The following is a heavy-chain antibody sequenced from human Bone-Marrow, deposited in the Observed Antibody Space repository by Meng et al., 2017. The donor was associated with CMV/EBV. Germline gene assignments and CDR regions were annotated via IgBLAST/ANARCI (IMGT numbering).Heavy chain of an antibody. CDR3: ARRPRVPAARSNFDD. V-gene: IGHV4-38-2*02. CDR1: GYSISSGYY. D-gene: IGHD2-2*01. J-gene: IGHJ4*02. Sequence: SETLSLTCTVSGYSISSGYYWGWIRQPPGKGLEWIGSIYHSGSTYYNPSLKSRVTISVDTSKNQFSLKLSSVTAADTAVYYCARRPRVPAARSNFDDWGQGTRVTVSS. CDR2: IYHSGST.